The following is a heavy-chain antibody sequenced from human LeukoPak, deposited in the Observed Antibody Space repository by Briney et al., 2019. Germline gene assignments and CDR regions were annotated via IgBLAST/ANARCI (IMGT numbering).Heavy chain of an antibody. Sequence: TGGSLRLSCAASGFTFSSYSMNWVRQAPGKGLEWVSSISGSSSYIYYADSVKGRFTISRHNAKNSLYLQMNSLRAEDTAVYYFARVAAGVILMKVPFHIWEQGTMVSV. V-gene: IGHV3-21*01. CDR3: ARVAAGVILMKVPFHI. J-gene: IGHJ3*02. D-gene: IGHD3-16*02. CDR2: ISGSSSYI. CDR1: GFTFSSYS.